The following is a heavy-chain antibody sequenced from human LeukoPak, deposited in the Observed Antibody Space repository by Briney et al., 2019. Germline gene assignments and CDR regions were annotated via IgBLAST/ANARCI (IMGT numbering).Heavy chain of an antibody. CDR2: INHSGST. J-gene: IGHJ4*02. Sequence: PSETLSVTCAVYGGSFSGYYWSWIRQPPGKGLEWIGEINHSGSTNYNPSLKSRVTISVDTSKNQFSLKLSSVTAADTAVYYCAGGVVPAAIWGQGTLVTVSS. CDR1: GGSFSGYY. CDR3: AGGVVPAAI. V-gene: IGHV4-34*01. D-gene: IGHD2-2*01.